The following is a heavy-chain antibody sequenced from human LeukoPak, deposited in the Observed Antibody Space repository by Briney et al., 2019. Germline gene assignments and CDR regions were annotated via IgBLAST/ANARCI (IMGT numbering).Heavy chain of an antibody. D-gene: IGHD3-10*01. CDR3: TGGGLVRGVVHWLDT. CDR1: GDSVSSTSAG. J-gene: IGHJ5*02. Sequence: SQTLSLTCAISGDSVSSTSAGWNWIRQSPSRGLEWLGRIYYRSKWYNDYAPSVQSRITINPDTSKNQFSLQLNSVAHDDTAVYYCTGGGLVRGVVHWLDTWGQGTLVTVSS. CDR2: IYYRSKWYN. V-gene: IGHV6-1*01.